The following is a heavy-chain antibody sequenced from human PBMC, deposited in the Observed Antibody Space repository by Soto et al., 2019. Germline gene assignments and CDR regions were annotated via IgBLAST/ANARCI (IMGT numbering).Heavy chain of an antibody. CDR3: ASPTREWLPPARDYYYGMDV. J-gene: IGHJ6*02. D-gene: IGHD3-3*01. CDR1: GGTFSSYA. CDR2: IIPIFGTA. Sequence: QVQLVQSGAEVKKPGSSVKVSCKASGGTFSSYAISWVRQAPGQGLEWMGGIIPIFGTANYAQKFQCRVTITADKSTSTAYMELSSLRSEDTAMYYCASPTREWLPPARDYYYGMDVWGQGTTVTVSS. V-gene: IGHV1-69*06.